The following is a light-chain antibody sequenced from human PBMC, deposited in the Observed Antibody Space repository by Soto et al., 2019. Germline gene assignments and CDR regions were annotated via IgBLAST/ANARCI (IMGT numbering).Light chain of an antibody. CDR3: QRYGTSTT. Sequence: EIVWTQSPGTLSLSPGERATLSCRASPSVSNDYLAWSQQKACQAPRLLIYGASSSATGIPVRCSGSGTGTDFTLTIRRLEPEDFAVHYCQRYGTSTTFGQGTKVDIK. CDR2: GAS. CDR1: PSVSNDY. V-gene: IGKV3-20*01. J-gene: IGKJ1*01.